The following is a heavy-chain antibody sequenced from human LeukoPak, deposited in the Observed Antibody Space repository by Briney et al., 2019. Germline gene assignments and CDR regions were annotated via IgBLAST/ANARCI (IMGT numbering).Heavy chain of an antibody. D-gene: IGHD3-16*01. V-gene: IGHV3-23*01. Sequence: GGSLRLSCAASGFTFSSYAMSWVRQAPGKGLEWVSAISGSGGSTYYADSVKGRFTISRDNSKNTLYLEMSSLRVEDTAIYYCAKWPEGAMDYFDYWGQGTLVTVSS. CDR1: GFTFSSYA. CDR3: AKWPEGAMDYFDY. J-gene: IGHJ4*02. CDR2: ISGSGGST.